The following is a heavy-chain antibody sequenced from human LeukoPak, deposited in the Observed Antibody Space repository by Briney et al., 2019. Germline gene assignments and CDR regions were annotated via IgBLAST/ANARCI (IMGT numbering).Heavy chain of an antibody. V-gene: IGHV3-30*04. CDR1: GFTFSSYA. J-gene: IGHJ4*02. CDR2: ISYDGSNK. CDR3: ASLTRGSLGELSSPFDY. D-gene: IGHD3-16*02. Sequence: GGSLRLSCAASGFTFSSYAMHWVRQAPGKGLEWVAVISYDGSNKYYADSVKGRFTISRDNSKNTLYLQMNSLRAEDTAVYYCASLTRGSLGELSSPFDYWGQGTLVTVSS.